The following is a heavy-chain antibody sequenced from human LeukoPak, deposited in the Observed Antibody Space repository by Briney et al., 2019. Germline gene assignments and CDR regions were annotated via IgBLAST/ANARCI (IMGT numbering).Heavy chain of an antibody. J-gene: IGHJ4*02. V-gene: IGHV3-33*01. CDR2: KRYDGSNK. D-gene: IGHD5-24*01. CDR3: ARERRDVYNTCFDY. Sequence: VAVKRYDGSNKYYADSVKGRFTISRDNSKNTMYLQMNSLRAEDTAVYYCARERRDVYNTCFDYWGQGTLVTVSS.